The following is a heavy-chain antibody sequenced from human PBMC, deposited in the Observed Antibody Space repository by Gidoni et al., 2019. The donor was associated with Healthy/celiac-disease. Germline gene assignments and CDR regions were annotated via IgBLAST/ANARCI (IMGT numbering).Heavy chain of an antibody. Sequence: EVQLVESGGGLVQPGGSLNLSCAASGFPFSGSAMHWVRQASGKGLEWVGRIRSKANSYATAYAASVKGRFTISRDDSKNTAYLQMNSLKTEDTAVYYCTRPLTIFGNYYGMDVWGQGTTVTVSS. CDR1: GFPFSGSA. CDR3: TRPLTIFGNYYGMDV. D-gene: IGHD3-3*01. V-gene: IGHV3-73*02. CDR2: IRSKANSYAT. J-gene: IGHJ6*02.